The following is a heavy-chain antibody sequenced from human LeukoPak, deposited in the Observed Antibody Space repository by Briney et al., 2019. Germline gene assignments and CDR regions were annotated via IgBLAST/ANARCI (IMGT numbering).Heavy chain of an antibody. CDR3: ARGPDYGDRLDYDY. CDR2: VKKDGNQ. D-gene: IGHD4-17*01. V-gene: IGHV3-7*01. CDR1: GFTFTRHW. Sequence: PGGSLRLSCAASGFTFTRHWMGWVRQAPGKGLEWVASVKKDGNQYSVDSVKGRFIISRDNARSSLSPQMSSLRVEDTAIYFCARGPDYGDRLDYDYWGQGTLVTVSS. J-gene: IGHJ4*02.